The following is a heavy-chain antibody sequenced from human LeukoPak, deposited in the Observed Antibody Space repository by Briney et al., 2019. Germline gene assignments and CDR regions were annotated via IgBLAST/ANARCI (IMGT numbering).Heavy chain of an antibody. CDR1: GGSISSSNW. CDR2: IYHSGST. CDR3: ARDSGQWLAAFDI. V-gene: IGHV4-4*02. Sequence: PSGTLSLTCAVSGGSISSSNWWGWVRQPPGKGLEWIGEIYHSGSTNYNPSLKSRVTISVDKSKNQFSLKLSSVTAADTAVYYCARDSGQWLAAFDIWGQGTMVTVSS. J-gene: IGHJ3*02. D-gene: IGHD6-19*01.